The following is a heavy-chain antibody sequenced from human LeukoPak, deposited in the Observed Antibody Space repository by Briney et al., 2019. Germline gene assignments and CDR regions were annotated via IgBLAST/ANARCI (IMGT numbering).Heavy chain of an antibody. CDR3: ARRWNYGRNYYIDV. D-gene: IGHD1-7*01. CDR2: INDSGRI. J-gene: IGHJ6*03. Sequence: SETLSLTCAVYGGSFSNYYWSWIRQPPGKGLEWIGEINDSGRINYNPSLMSRVTVAVDTSKNQFSLRLTSVTATDTAVYYCARRWNYGRNYYIDVWGNGATVSVSS. CDR1: GGSFSNYY. V-gene: IGHV4-34*01.